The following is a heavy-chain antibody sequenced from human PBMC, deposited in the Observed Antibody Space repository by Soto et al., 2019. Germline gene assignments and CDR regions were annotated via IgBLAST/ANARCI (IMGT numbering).Heavy chain of an antibody. Sequence: PGGSLRLSCAASGFSVSSTYMNWVRQAPGKGLEWVSVIYSGGSASYADSVKGRFTISRDNSKNTVYLQMSNMRADDTGVYYCARGGEWGWRHYFDLWGQGTLVTVSS. CDR2: IYSGGSA. V-gene: IGHV3-53*01. J-gene: IGHJ4*02. D-gene: IGHD3-16*01. CDR1: GFSVSSTY. CDR3: ARGGEWGWRHYFDL.